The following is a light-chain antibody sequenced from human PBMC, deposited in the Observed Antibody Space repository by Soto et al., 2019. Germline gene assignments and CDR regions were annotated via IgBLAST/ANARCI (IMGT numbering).Light chain of an antibody. CDR1: QGISNY. J-gene: IGKJ2*01. CDR3: QQYYSYPPI. CDR2: AAS. V-gene: IGKV1-8*01. Sequence: AIRMTQSPSSFSASTGDRVTITCRASQGISNYLAWYQQKPVKAPNLLIYAASTLQSGVPSRFSGSGSGTDFTLTISYLQSEDFATYFCQQYYSYPPIFGQGTKLEIK.